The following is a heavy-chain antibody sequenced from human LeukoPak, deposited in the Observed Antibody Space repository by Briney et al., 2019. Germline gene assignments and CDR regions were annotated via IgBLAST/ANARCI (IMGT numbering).Heavy chain of an antibody. CDR1: GGSISSSRYY. CDR2: VYYSGST. J-gene: IGHJ4*02. V-gene: IGHV4-39*01. CDR3: ARTPERFLEWLLYD. Sequence: SETLSLTCTVSGGSISSSRYYWGWIRQPPGKGLEWIGSVYYSGSTYYNPSLKSRVTISVDTSKNQFSLKLSSVTAADTAVYYCARTPERFLEWLLYDWGQGTLVTVSS. D-gene: IGHD3-3*01.